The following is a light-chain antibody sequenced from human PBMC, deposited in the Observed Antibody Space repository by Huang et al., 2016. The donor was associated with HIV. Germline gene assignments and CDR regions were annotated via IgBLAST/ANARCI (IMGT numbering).Light chain of an antibody. CDR2: DAS. CDR1: QSLSSY. J-gene: IGKJ1*01. CDR3: QQRSNWPPWT. Sequence: EIVLTQSPATLSLSPGESATLSCRASQSLSSYLAWYQQKPGQAPRPRIYDASKTSTGIPSRFSGSGSGTDFTLTISSLEPQDFAVYYCQQRSNWPPWTFGQGTKVEIK. V-gene: IGKV3-11*01.